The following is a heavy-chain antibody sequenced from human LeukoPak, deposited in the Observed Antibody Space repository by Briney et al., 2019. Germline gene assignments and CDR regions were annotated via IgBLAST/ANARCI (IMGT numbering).Heavy chain of an antibody. D-gene: IGHD4-23*01. V-gene: IGHV3-21*01. CDR1: GFTFSSYR. CDR2: ISSSSSYI. Sequence: PGGSLRLSCAASGFTFSSYRMNWVRQAPGKGLEWVSSISSSSSYIYYADSVKGRFTIPRDNAKTSLYLQMNSLRAEDTAVYYCASDDYGGFDIWGQGTMVTVSS. J-gene: IGHJ3*02. CDR3: ASDDYGGFDI.